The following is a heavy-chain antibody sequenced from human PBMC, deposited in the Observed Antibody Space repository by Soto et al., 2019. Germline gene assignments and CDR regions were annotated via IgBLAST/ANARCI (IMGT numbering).Heavy chain of an antibody. CDR3: ARGNYGGFDY. CDR2: IYSDGSAT. J-gene: IGHJ4*02. CDR1: GGTFSYYG. Sequence: SGGPLRLSYAAAGGTFSYYGMHRVRQTPEKGLVWVARIYSDGSATTYADSVKGRFTISRDNSKNTLYLQMNSLRADDAAVYCARGNYGGFDYWGQGTLVTVSS. V-gene: IGHV3-74*03. D-gene: IGHD4-17*01.